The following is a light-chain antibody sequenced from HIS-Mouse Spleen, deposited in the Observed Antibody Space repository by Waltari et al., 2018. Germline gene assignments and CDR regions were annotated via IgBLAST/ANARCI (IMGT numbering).Light chain of an antibody. Sequence: SYELTQPPSVSVSPGQTARITCSGDALPKKSAYWYQQKSGQAPVLVIYEDSKRPSGIPERFSGSKSGTSASLAISGLRSEDEADYYCAAWDDSLSGPVFGGGTKLTVL. CDR1: ALPKKS. CDR2: EDS. CDR3: AAWDDSLSGPV. V-gene: IGLV3-10*01. J-gene: IGLJ3*02.